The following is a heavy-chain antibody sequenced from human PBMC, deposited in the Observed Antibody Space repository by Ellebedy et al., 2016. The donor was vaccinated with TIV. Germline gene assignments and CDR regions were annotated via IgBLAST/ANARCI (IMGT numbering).Heavy chain of an antibody. J-gene: IGHJ6*02. Sequence: GESLKISXAASGFTFSSYWMHWVRQAPGKGLVWVSRINSDGSSTSYADSVKGRFTISRDNAKNTLYLQMNSLRAEDTAVYYCARGDLAVTTYPYYYYGMDVWGQGTTVTVSS. CDR1: GFTFSSYW. CDR3: ARGDLAVTTYPYYYYGMDV. CDR2: INSDGSST. V-gene: IGHV3-74*01. D-gene: IGHD4-17*01.